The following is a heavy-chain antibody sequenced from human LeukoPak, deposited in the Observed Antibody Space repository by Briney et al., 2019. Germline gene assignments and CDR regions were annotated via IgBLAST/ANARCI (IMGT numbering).Heavy chain of an antibody. V-gene: IGHV1-46*01. J-gene: IGHJ4*02. CDR1: GFTSTSYY. CDR2: INPSGGST. D-gene: IGHD1-26*01. Sequence: ASVKVSCKASGFTSTSYYIHWVRQAPGQGLEWMGIINPSGGSTSYAQKFQGRVTMTRDTSTGTVYMELSSLRSEDTAVYYCARGGTYTAFDYWGQGTLVTVSS. CDR3: ARGGTYTAFDY.